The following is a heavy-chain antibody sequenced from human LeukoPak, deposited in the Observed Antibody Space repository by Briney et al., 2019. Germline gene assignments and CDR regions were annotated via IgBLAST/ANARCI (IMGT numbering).Heavy chain of an antibody. CDR1: GFTFSNNW. CDR2: IKSDGSTT. V-gene: IGHV3-74*03. CDR3: ARDLEGSLDY. J-gene: IGHJ4*02. D-gene: IGHD3-10*01. Sequence: GGSLRLSCAASGFTFSNNWMHSVRQAPGKGLVWVSLIKSDGSTTMYAESVKGRFTISRDNAKNTLYLQMNSLRAEDTAVYYCARDLEGSLDYWGQGTLVTVSS.